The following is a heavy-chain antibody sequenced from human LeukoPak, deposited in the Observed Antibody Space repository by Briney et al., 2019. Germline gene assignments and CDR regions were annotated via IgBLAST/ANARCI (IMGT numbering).Heavy chain of an antibody. CDR3: ASTYFSGSGMRAFDI. CDR2: IYYSGST. D-gene: IGHD3-10*01. Sequence: PSETLSLTCTVSGGSIGRSNYNWDWIRQPPGKGLEWIGSIYYSGSTYYNPSLESRVTISVDTSTNQFSLKLSSVTAADTAVYYCASTYFSGSGMRAFDIWGHGTMVTVSS. V-gene: IGHV4-39*01. CDR1: GGSIGRSNYN. J-gene: IGHJ3*02.